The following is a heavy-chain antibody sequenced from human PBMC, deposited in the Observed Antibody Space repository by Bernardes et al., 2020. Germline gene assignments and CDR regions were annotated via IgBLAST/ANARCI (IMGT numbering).Heavy chain of an antibody. CDR2: FDPEDGET. V-gene: IGHV1-24*01. CDR3: VIVGATTATATFDY. D-gene: IGHD1-26*01. CDR1: GYTLTALS. J-gene: IGHJ4*02. Sequence: ASGKVSCKVSGYTLTALSMHWVRQAPGKGLEWMGGFDPEDGETIYAQKFQGRVTMTEDTSTDTAYMELSSLRSEDTAVYYCVIVGATTATATFDYWGQGTLVTVSS.